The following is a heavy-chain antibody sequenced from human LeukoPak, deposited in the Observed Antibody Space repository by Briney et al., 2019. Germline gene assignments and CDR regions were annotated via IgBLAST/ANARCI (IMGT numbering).Heavy chain of an antibody. Sequence: GESLKISCKGSGYRFTSYWIGWVRQMPGKGMGLMGIIYPGDSDTRYSPSFQGQVTISADKSISTAYLQWSSLKASDTAMYYCARRVAVAGTGDYWGQGTLVTVSS. J-gene: IGHJ4*02. D-gene: IGHD6-19*01. V-gene: IGHV5-51*01. CDR1: GYRFTSYW. CDR2: IYPGDSDT. CDR3: ARRVAVAGTGDY.